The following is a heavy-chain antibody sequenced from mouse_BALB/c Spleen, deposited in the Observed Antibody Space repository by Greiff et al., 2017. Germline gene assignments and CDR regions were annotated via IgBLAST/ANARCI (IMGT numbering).Heavy chain of an antibody. CDR2: ISYSGST. CDR3: ARFAVYGYYAMDY. Sequence: EVQLVESGPGLVKPSQSLSLTCTVTGYSITSDYAWNWIRQFPGNKLEWMGYISYSGSTSYNPSLKSRISITRDTSKNQFFLQLNSVTTEDTATYYCARFAVYGYYAMDYWGQGTSVTVSS. CDR1: GYSITSDYA. D-gene: IGHD1-1*01. J-gene: IGHJ4*01. V-gene: IGHV3-2*02.